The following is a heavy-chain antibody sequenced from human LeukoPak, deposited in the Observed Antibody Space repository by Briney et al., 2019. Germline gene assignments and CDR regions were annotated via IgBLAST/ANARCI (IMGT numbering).Heavy chain of an antibody. CDR3: ARANYGGAFDI. CDR1: GFTFSLYW. Sequence: GGSLRLSCAASGFTFSLYWMHWVRQAPGKGLVWVSRISSDGDSTIYADSVKGRFTIARDNAKKTQYLQMSSLRAEGTAVYYCARANYGGAFDIWGQGTMVTVSS. D-gene: IGHD3-16*01. V-gene: IGHV3-74*01. J-gene: IGHJ3*02. CDR2: ISSDGDST.